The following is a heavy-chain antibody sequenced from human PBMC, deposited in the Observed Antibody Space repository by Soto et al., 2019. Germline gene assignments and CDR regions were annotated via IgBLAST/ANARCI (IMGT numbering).Heavy chain of an antibody. CDR3: ARETEAIDY. V-gene: IGHV3-30-3*01. Sequence: QVQLVESGGGVVQPGRSLRLSCAASGFTFSSYAMHWVRKGPGKGLEWVAVISYDGSNKYYPDSVKGRFTISRDNSKNTLYLQMNSLRAEDTAVYYCARETEAIDYWGQGTMVTVSS. J-gene: IGHJ4*02. CDR2: ISYDGSNK. CDR1: GFTFSSYA.